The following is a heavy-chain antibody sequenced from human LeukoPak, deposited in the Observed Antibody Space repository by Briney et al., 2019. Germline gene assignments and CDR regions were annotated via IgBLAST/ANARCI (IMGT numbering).Heavy chain of an antibody. D-gene: IGHD2-2*01. CDR2: IYQSGST. J-gene: IGHJ4*02. Sequence: SGTLSLTCSVSGDSISSSNWWSWVRQPPGKGLEWIGEIYQSGSTNYNPSLKSRVTISVDKSKNQFSLNLVSVTAADTAVYYCARVRAPSLEYCTSTSCHYFDYWGQGTLVTVSS. V-gene: IGHV4-4*02. CDR1: GDSISSSNW. CDR3: ARVRAPSLEYCTSTSCHYFDY.